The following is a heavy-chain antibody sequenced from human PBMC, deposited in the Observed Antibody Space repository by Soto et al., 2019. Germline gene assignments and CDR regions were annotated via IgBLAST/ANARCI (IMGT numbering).Heavy chain of an antibody. J-gene: IGHJ1*01. Sequence: QVQLQESGPGLVKPSETLSLTCTVSSGSISSYYWSWIRQPPGKGLEWIGYIYYSGSTKYNPSLKTRVTRSIDTSKNQFSLRLSSVTAADTAVYLCARHCSGGTCYSGAEYFHHWGQGTLVTVSS. V-gene: IGHV4-59*08. CDR2: IYYSGST. CDR1: SGSISSYY. CDR3: ARHCSGGTCYSGAEYFHH. D-gene: IGHD2-15*01.